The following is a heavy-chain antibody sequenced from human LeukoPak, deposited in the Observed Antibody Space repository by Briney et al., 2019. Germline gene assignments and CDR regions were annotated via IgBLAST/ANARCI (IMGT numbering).Heavy chain of an antibody. CDR2: INPNSGGT. Sequence: ASVKVSCKASGYTFTCYYMHWVRQAPGQGLEWMGWINPNSGGTNYAQKFQGRVTMTRDTSISTAYMELSRLRSDDTAVYYCARALAPYYYYHMDVWGKGTTVTISS. V-gene: IGHV1-2*02. D-gene: IGHD3-3*02. CDR3: ARALAPYYYYHMDV. J-gene: IGHJ6*03. CDR1: GYTFTCYY.